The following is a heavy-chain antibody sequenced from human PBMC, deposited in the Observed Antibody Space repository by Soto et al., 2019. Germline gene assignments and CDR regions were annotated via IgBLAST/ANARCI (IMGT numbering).Heavy chain of an antibody. CDR2: IYPGDSDT. J-gene: IGHJ6*02. V-gene: IGHV5-51*01. CDR3: ATSNNSSSRYYYYYYGMDV. Sequence: PGEALNLSCTGSGYSFTIYFIGWVRQMPGKGLDWMGIIYPGDSDTRYSPSFQGQVTISADKSISTAYLQWSSLKASDTAMYYCATSNNSSSRYYYYYYGMDVWGQGTTVNVSS. D-gene: IGHD6-6*01. CDR1: GYSFTIYF.